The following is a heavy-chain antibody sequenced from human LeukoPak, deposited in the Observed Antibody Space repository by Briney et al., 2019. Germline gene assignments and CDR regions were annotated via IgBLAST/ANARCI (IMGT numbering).Heavy chain of an antibody. CDR2: ISKSGSTI. CDR1: GFTFSGYS. V-gene: IGHV3-48*01. CDR3: TTSNGALDH. D-gene: IGHD4-17*01. Sequence: GGSLRLSCAASGFTFSGYSMNWVRQAPGKGLEWVSYISKSGSTIYYADSVKGRFTISRDNAKNSLYLQMNSLRVEDTALYYCTTSNGALDHWGQGTLVTVSS. J-gene: IGHJ4*02.